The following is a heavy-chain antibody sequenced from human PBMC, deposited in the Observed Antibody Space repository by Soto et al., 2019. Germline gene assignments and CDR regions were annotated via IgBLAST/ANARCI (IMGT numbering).Heavy chain of an antibody. V-gene: IGHV3-23*01. CDR2: ITDSGDDT. D-gene: IGHD2-2*01. CDR3: AKLGSSSWSPHYYFDY. Sequence: GGSLRLSCAASGFTFSSYAMNWVRQAPGKGLEWVSAITDSGDDTYYIDSVKGRFTISRDNSKSTLYLQMNSLRAEDTAIYYCAKLGSSSWSPHYYFDYWGQGTLVTVSS. J-gene: IGHJ4*02. CDR1: GFTFSSYA.